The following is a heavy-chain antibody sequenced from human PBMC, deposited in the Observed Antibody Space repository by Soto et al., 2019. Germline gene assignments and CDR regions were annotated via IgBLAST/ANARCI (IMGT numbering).Heavy chain of an antibody. J-gene: IGHJ4*02. CDR2: FYYSGST. CDR1: GGSISSGGYY. V-gene: IGHV4-31*03. CDR3: ARVRKWELYYFDY. Sequence: PSETLSLTCTVSGGSISSGGYYWSWIRQHPGKGLEWIAHFYYSGSTYYNPSLKSRVAISVDRSKNQFSLKLSSVTAADTAVYYCARVRKWELYYFDYWGQGTLVTVSS. D-gene: IGHD1-26*01.